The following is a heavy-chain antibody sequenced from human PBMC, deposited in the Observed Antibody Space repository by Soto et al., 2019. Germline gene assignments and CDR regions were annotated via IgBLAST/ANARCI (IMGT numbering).Heavy chain of an antibody. CDR3: ARRYSSGLDY. Sequence: SETLSLTCTVSGGSINSYYWSWIRQPPGKGLEWIGYIYYSGSTKYNPSLKSRVTISVDTSKNQFSLNLSPVTAADTAVYYCARRYSSGLDYWGQGTLVTVSS. D-gene: IGHD6-19*01. CDR1: GGSINSYY. J-gene: IGHJ4*02. CDR2: IYYSGST. V-gene: IGHV4-59*08.